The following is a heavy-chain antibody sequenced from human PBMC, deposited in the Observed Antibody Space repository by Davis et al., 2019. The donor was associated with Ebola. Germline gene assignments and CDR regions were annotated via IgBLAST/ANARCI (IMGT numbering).Heavy chain of an antibody. CDR1: GGSVSGYY. V-gene: IGHV4-59*02. Sequence: PSETLSLTCSVSGGSVSGYYWSWIRQSPVKGLEWIAWIYYSGTTNYNPSFKSRVTTSVDTSENQVFLKLSSVTAADTALYYCARSGAYEPYKYWGQGAPVTVSS. D-gene: IGHD5-12*01. J-gene: IGHJ4*02. CDR3: ARSGAYEPYKY. CDR2: IYYSGTT.